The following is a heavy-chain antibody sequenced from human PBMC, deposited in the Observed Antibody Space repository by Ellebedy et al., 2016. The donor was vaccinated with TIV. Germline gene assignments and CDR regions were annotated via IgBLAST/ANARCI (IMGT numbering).Heavy chain of an antibody. D-gene: IGHD3-10*01. CDR1: GGSISSYY. Sequence: SETLSLXCTVSGGSISSYYWSWIRQPPGKGLEWIGYIYYSGSTYYNPSLKSRVTISVDTSKNQFSLKLSSVTAADTAVYYCARDPYGSRTLYYYYYGMDVWGQGTTVTVSS. CDR3: ARDPYGSRTLYYYYYGMDV. CDR2: IYYSGST. V-gene: IGHV4-59*12. J-gene: IGHJ6*02.